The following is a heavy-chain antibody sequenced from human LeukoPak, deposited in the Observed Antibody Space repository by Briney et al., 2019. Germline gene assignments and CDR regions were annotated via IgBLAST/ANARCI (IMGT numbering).Heavy chain of an antibody. Sequence: PSETLYLTCIVSGYSISSGYYWGWIRHPPGKGLEWIGTIYRSGSTYSNPSLRGRVTISVDTSKNQFSLKLSSVTAADTAVYYCARTGAGYYYYYMDVWGKGTTVTVSS. J-gene: IGHJ6*03. CDR1: GYSISSGYY. V-gene: IGHV4-38-2*02. CDR3: ARTGAGYYYYYMDV. CDR2: IYRSGST. D-gene: IGHD1-26*01.